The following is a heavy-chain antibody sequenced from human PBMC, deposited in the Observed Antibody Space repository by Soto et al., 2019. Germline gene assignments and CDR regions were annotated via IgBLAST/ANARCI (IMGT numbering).Heavy chain of an antibody. V-gene: IGHV3-23*01. CDR2: LSGSLDTA. CDR3: AKDSGLPGFGVVIHAFDV. CDR1: GFSLSDYA. Sequence: EVQLLESGGGLGQPGGSLRLSCAASGFSLSDYAMNWVRQAPGKGLEWVATLSGSLDTAFYADSVKGRFTISRDNSKNTLYLQMNSVRADDTAIYYCAKDSGLPGFGVVIHAFDVWGQGTRVTVSS. J-gene: IGHJ3*01. D-gene: IGHD3-3*01.